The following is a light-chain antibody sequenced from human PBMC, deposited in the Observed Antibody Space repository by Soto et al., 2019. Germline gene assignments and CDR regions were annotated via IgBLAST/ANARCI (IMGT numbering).Light chain of an antibody. V-gene: IGKV1-12*01. CDR1: QDISSS. Sequence: DIQMTQSPSSVSASVGDRVTITCRARQDISSSLAWYQQKPGKAPKLLIYAASSLHTGVPARFSGRDSGTEFTPTTSSVKPEDSATYYCQQANSFPLTFGGGTKVEI. CDR3: QQANSFPLT. CDR2: AAS. J-gene: IGKJ4*01.